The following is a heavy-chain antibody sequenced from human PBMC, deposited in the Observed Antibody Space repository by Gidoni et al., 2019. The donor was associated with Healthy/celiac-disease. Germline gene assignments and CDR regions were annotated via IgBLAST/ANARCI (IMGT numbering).Heavy chain of an antibody. V-gene: IGHV3-9*01. CDR3: AKDPGSGYSSGWYPYYFDY. D-gene: IGHD6-19*01. CDR2: ISWNSGSI. J-gene: IGHJ4*02. Sequence: EVQLVESGGGWVQPGRSLRLSCAASGFTFDDYAMHWVRQAPGKGLEWVSGISWNSGSIGYADSVKGRFTISRDNAKNSLYLQMNSLRAEDTALYYCAKDPGSGYSSGWYPYYFDYWGQGTLVTVSS. CDR1: GFTFDDYA.